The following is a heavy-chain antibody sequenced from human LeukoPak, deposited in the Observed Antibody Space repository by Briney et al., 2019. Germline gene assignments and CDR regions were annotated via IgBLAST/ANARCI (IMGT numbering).Heavy chain of an antibody. D-gene: IGHD2-15*01. V-gene: IGHV4-34*01. CDR1: GGSFSGYY. CDR3: ARGSVVVAANNWFDP. CDR2: INHSGST. Sequence: PSETLSLTCAVYGGSFSGYYWSWIRQPPGKGLEWIGEINHSGSTNYNPSLKSRVTISVDTSKNQFSLKLSSVTAADTAVYSCARGSVVVAANNWFDPWGQGTLDTVSS. J-gene: IGHJ5*02.